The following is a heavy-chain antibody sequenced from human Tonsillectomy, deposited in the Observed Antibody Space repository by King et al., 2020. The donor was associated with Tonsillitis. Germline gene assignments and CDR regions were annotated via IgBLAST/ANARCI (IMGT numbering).Heavy chain of an antibody. CDR2: LYASGST. CDR1: GGSISSGNYY. Sequence: QLQESGPGLVKPSQTLSLTCTVSGGSISSGNYYWSWIRQPAGKGLEWIGGLYASGSTNSHPPLTSRDTISVDTSKNQCSLKLSSVTAADTAVYYCARATYSSGWYGYFDYWGQGTLVTVSS. J-gene: IGHJ4*02. D-gene: IGHD6-19*01. V-gene: IGHV4-61*02. CDR3: ARATYSSGWYGYFDY.